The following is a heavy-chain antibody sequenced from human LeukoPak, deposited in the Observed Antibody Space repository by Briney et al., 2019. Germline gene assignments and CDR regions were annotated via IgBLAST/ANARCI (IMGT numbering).Heavy chain of an antibody. CDR2: ISAYNGNT. Sequence: ASVKVSCKASGYTFTSYGISWVRQAPGQGLEWTGWISAYNGNTNYAQKLQGRVTMTTDTSTSTAYMELRSLRSDDTAVYYCARWRDEQWLVHFDYWGQGTLVTVSS. CDR3: ARWRDEQWLVHFDY. CDR1: GYTFTSYG. D-gene: IGHD6-19*01. J-gene: IGHJ4*02. V-gene: IGHV1-18*01.